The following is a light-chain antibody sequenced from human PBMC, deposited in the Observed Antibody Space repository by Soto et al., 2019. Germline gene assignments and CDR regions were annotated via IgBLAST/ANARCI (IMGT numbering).Light chain of an antibody. CDR3: CSYAGSYTFGYV. CDR1: SSDVGGYNY. V-gene: IGLV2-11*01. Sequence: QSVLTQPRSVSGSLGQSVTISCTGTSSDVGGYNYVSWYQQHPGKAPKLMIYDVSKRPSGVPDRFSGSKSGNTASLTISGLQAEDEADYYCCSYAGSYTFGYVFGTGTKVTVL. J-gene: IGLJ1*01. CDR2: DVS.